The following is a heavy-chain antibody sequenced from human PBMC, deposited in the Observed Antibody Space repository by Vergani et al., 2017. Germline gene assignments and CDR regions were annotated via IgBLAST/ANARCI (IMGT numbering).Heavy chain of an antibody. D-gene: IGHD3-3*01. V-gene: IGHV4-30-2*01. CDR3: ARDKAAFWSGTRYMDV. Sequence: QLQLQESGSGLVKPSQTLSLTCAVSGGSISSGGYSWSWIRQPPGKGLEWIGYIYHSGSTYYNPSLQSRVTISVDRSKNQFSLKLGSVTAADTAVYYCARDKAAFWSGTRYMDVWGKGTTVTVSS. J-gene: IGHJ6*03. CDR2: IYHSGST. CDR1: GGSISSGGYS.